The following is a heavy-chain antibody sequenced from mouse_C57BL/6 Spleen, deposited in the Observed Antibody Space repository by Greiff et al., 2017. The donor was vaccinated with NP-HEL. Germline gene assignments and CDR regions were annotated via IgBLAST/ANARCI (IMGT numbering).Heavy chain of an antibody. D-gene: IGHD1-1*01. Sequence: DVKLVESGGGLVKPGGSLKLSCAASGFTFSDYGMHWVRQAPEKGLEWVAYISSGSSTIYYADTVKGRFTISRDNAKNTLFLQMTSLRSEDTAMYYCARYDYYGSSRYWYFDVWGTGTTVTVSS. V-gene: IGHV5-17*01. CDR2: ISSGSSTI. CDR3: ARYDYYGSSRYWYFDV. J-gene: IGHJ1*03. CDR1: GFTFSDYG.